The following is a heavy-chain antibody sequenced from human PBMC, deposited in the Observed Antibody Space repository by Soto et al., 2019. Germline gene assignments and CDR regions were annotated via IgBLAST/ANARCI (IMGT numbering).Heavy chain of an antibody. Sequence: QVQLLESGGGVVQPGRSLRLSCAASGFTFSSYAMHWVRQAPGKGLEWVSVISCDGSNKYYADSVMGRFTISRDNSKDKLYRKMNSLNAEDTAVYYCARGYDCLIVYYRKPYDSWVQGSLVTVSS. CDR2: ISCDGSNK. J-gene: IGHJ4*02. CDR3: ARGYDCLIVYYRKPYDS. V-gene: IGHV3-30*04. D-gene: IGHD3-9*01. CDR1: GFTFSSYA.